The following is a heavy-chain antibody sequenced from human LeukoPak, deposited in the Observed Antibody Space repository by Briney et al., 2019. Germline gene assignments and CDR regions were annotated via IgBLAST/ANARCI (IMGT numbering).Heavy chain of an antibody. Sequence: SETLSFNCTVSGGSICSSSYYWGWIRQPPGKVLGWIGSIYYSGSAYNNPSLKSRVTISVETSKSQFSLELISVTAADTAVYYCARQVTIFGVVFRGWFDPWGQGTQVTVSS. V-gene: IGHV4-39*01. J-gene: IGHJ5*02. CDR1: GGSICSSSYY. CDR3: ARQVTIFGVVFRGWFDP. D-gene: IGHD3-3*01. CDR2: IYYSGSA.